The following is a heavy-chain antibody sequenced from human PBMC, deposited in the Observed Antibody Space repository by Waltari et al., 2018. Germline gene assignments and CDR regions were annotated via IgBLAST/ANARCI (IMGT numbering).Heavy chain of an antibody. V-gene: IGHV3-48*01. Sequence: EVQLVESGGGLVQPGGSLRLSCAASGFTFSSYSMNWVRQAPGKGLEWVSYISSSSSTIYYADSVKCRFTISRDNAKNSLYLQMNSLRAEDTAVYYCATNTVVVTALFDYWGQGTLVTVSS. CDR1: GFTFSSYS. D-gene: IGHD2-21*02. CDR3: ATNTVVVTALFDY. J-gene: IGHJ4*02. CDR2: ISSSSSTI.